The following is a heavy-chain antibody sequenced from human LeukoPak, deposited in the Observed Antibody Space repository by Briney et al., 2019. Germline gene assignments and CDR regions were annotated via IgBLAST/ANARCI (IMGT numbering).Heavy chain of an antibody. Sequence: PSETLSLTCTVSCYSISSGYYWGWIRQPPGKGLEWIGSIYHSGSTYYNPSLKSRVTISVDTSTKHFSLKLSSVTAGDTAVYYCARVRRGSSSWFFDYWGQGTLVTVSS. CDR3: ARVRRGSSSWFFDY. V-gene: IGHV4-38-2*02. CDR1: CYSISSGYY. J-gene: IGHJ4*02. D-gene: IGHD6-13*01. CDR2: IYHSGST.